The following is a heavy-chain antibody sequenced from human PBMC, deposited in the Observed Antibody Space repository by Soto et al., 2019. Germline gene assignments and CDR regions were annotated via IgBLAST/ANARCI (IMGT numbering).Heavy chain of an antibody. CDR1: GGSVSSGSYY. Sequence: QVQLQESGPGLVKPSETLSLTCTVSGGSVSSGSYYWSWIRQPPGKGLEWIGYIYYSGSTNYNPSLKSRVTISVDSSKNQFSLKLSSVTAADTAVYYCARDKDTAMVTGAFDIWGQGTMVTVSS. CDR3: ARDKDTAMVTGAFDI. D-gene: IGHD5-18*01. V-gene: IGHV4-61*01. J-gene: IGHJ3*02. CDR2: IYYSGST.